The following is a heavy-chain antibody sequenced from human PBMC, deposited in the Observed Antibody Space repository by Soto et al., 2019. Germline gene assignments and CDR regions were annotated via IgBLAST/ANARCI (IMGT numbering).Heavy chain of an antibody. CDR1: GDSVSSNSAA. D-gene: IGHD3-10*01. J-gene: IGHJ6*02. Sequence: SQTLSLTCAISGDSVSSNSAAWNWIRQSPSRGLEWLGRTYYRSKWYNDYAVSVKSRITINPDTSKNQFSLKLTSVTATDTAVYYCARQGFGALHGLVDVWGQGTTVTVSS. V-gene: IGHV6-1*01. CDR2: TYYRSKWYN. CDR3: ARQGFGALHGLVDV.